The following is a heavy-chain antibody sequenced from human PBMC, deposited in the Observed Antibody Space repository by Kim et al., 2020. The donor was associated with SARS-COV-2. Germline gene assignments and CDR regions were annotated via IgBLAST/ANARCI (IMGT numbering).Heavy chain of an antibody. J-gene: IGHJ4*02. CDR1: GFTFSSYS. V-gene: IGHV3-21*01. D-gene: IGHD6-6*01. CDR2: ISSSSSYI. Sequence: GGSLRLSCAASGFTFSSYSMNWVRQAPGKGLEWVSSISSSSSYIYYADSVKGRFTISRDNAKNSLYLQMNSLRAEDTAVYYCASSQPSIAARIGGWWGQGTLGTVSS. CDR3: ASSQPSIAARIGGW.